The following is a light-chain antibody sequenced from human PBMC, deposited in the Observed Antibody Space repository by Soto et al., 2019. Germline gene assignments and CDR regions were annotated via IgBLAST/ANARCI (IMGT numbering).Light chain of an antibody. J-gene: IGLJ1*01. CDR1: SSDVGGYNY. Sequence: QSALTQPPSASGSPGQSVTISCTGTSSDVGGYNYVSWYQQHPGKAPKLMIYEVSKRPSGVPDRFSGSKSGNTASLTVSGLQAEDGADYYCSSYTNSSRVFGTGTKVTVL. CDR3: SSYTNSSRV. CDR2: EVS. V-gene: IGLV2-8*01.